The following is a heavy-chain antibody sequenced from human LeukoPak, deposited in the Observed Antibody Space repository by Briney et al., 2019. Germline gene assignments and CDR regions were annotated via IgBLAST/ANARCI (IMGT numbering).Heavy chain of an antibody. CDR2: IIPIFGTA. D-gene: IGHD5-18*01. Sequence: SVKVSCKASGGTFGSYVISWVRQAPGQGLEWMGGIIPIFGTAHYAQKFQGRLTITADESTSTVYMEMSSLRSEDTAMYYCAKEGDTALVTGYFDLWGRGTLVTVSS. CDR3: AKEGDTALVTGYFDL. CDR1: GGTFGSYV. J-gene: IGHJ2*01. V-gene: IGHV1-69*13.